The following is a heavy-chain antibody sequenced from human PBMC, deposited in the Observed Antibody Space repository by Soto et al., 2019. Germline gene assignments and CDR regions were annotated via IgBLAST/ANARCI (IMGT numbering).Heavy chain of an antibody. CDR1: GGTFSKFV. V-gene: IGHV1-69*06. Sequence: QVQLVQSGAEVKKPGSSVKASCRASGGTFSKFVVSWVRQAPGQGLEWMGGIIPLFGTTNYAQKFQGRVTITADKSTTTAYMELSSLRSDDTAVYYCASREGVAGPATYISPGYYFDCWGQGTLVTVSS. CDR2: IIPLFGTT. CDR3: ASREGVAGPATYISPGYYFDC. D-gene: IGHD2-15*01. J-gene: IGHJ4*02.